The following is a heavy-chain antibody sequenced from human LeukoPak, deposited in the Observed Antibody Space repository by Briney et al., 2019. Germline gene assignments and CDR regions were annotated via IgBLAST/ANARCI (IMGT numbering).Heavy chain of an antibody. Sequence: VASVKVSCKASGYTFTSYDINWVRQAPGQGLEWMGRIIPIFGTANYAQKFQGRVTITTDESTSTAYMELSSLRSEDTAVYYCARRPYYDFWSGYYDNWFDPWGQGTLVTVSS. V-gene: IGHV1-69*05. CDR1: GYTFTSYD. J-gene: IGHJ5*02. CDR3: ARRPYYDFWSGYYDNWFDP. D-gene: IGHD3-3*01. CDR2: IIPIFGTA.